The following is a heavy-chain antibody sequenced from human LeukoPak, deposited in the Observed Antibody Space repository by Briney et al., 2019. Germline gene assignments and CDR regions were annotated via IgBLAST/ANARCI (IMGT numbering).Heavy chain of an antibody. CDR2: IKQDGSEK. V-gene: IGHV3-7*01. CDR1: GFTFSSYW. Sequence: GGSLRLSCAASGFTFSSYWMSWVRQAPGKGLEWVANIKQDGSEKYYVDSVKGRFTISRDNAKNSLYLQMNSLRPEDTAIYYCARDLSRRYSIDYWGHGTLVTVSS. D-gene: IGHD2-15*01. J-gene: IGHJ4*01. CDR3: ARDLSRRYSIDY.